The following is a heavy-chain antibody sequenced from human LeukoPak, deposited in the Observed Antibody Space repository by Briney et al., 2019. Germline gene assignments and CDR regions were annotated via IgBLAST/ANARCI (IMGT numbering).Heavy chain of an antibody. V-gene: IGHV4-34*01. CDR2: INHSGST. J-gene: IGHJ4*02. D-gene: IGHD3-9*01. CDR1: GGSFRGYY. Sequence: KSSETLSLTCAVYGGSFRGYYWSWIRQPPGKGLEWIGEINHSGSTNYNPSLKSRVTISVDTSKNQFSLKLSSVTAADTAVYYCARRVGWAILTGSGFDYWGQGTLVTVSS. CDR3: ARRVGWAILTGSGFDY.